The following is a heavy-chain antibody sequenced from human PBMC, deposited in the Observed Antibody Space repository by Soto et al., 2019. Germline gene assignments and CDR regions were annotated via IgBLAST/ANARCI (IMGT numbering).Heavy chain of an antibody. Sequence: GGSLRLSCAASGFTVSSNYMSWVRQAPGKGLEWVSVFYSGGSTYYADSVKGRFTISRDNSKSTLYLQMNSLRAEDTAVYYCARESRDILTGYDYYYYMDVWGKGTTVTVSS. CDR2: FYSGGST. CDR1: GFTVSSNY. CDR3: ARESRDILTGYDYYYYMDV. D-gene: IGHD3-9*01. V-gene: IGHV3-66*01. J-gene: IGHJ6*03.